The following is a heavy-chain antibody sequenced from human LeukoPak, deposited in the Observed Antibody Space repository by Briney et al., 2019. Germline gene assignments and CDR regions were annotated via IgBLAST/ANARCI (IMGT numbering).Heavy chain of an antibody. CDR2: MNPNSGNT. CDR3: ARENTVVTPHAFDI. V-gene: IGHV1-8*03. CDR1: GYTFTSYD. J-gene: IGHJ3*02. Sequence: ASVKVSCKASGYTFTSYDINWVRQATGQGLEWMGWMNPNSGNTGYAQKFQGRVTITRNTSISTAYMELNSLRAEDTAVYYCARENTVVTPHAFDIWGQGTMVTVSS. D-gene: IGHD4-23*01.